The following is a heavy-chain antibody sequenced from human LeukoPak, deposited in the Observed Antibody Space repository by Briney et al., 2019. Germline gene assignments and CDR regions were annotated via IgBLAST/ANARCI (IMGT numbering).Heavy chain of an antibody. J-gene: IGHJ4*02. V-gene: IGHV3-20*04. CDR3: ARALYYYDSSGYHTLGY. CDR1: GFIFDDYG. Sequence: GGSLRLSCAISGFIFDDYGMSWVRQVPGKGLEWVSGINWNGGSTGYADSVKGRFTISRDNAKNSLYLQMNSLRAGDSALYYCARALYYYDSSGYHTLGYWGQGTLVTVSS. CDR2: INWNGGST. D-gene: IGHD3-22*01.